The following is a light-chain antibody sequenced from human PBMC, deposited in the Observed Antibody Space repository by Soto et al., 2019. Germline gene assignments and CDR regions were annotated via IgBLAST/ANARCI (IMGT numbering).Light chain of an antibody. CDR3: QQSYSTPRT. CDR2: AAS. J-gene: IGKJ2*01. Sequence: DIQMTQSPSSLAASVGGRVTITCRASQTISSYLNWYQQQPGKAPNLLIYAASSLQSGVPSRFSGRGSGTDFTLTITSLQPEDFATYYCQQSYSTPRTFGQGTKLEIK. CDR1: QTISSY. V-gene: IGKV1-39*01.